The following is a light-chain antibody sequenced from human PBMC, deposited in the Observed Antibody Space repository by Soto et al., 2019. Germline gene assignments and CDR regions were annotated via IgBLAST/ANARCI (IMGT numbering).Light chain of an antibody. Sequence: DIQMTQSPSSLSASIGDRVTISCRASQGISNDLAWYQQKPGKVPYLLIYAASTSHSGVPSRFKGSGSGTDFNLTISSLQPEDVATYYCQNYSSAPRTCGQGTKVDIK. CDR1: QGISND. CDR3: QNYSSAPRT. J-gene: IGKJ1*01. V-gene: IGKV1-27*01. CDR2: AAS.